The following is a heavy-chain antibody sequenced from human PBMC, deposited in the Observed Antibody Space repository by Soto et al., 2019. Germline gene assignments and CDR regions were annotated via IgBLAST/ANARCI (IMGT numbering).Heavy chain of an antibody. J-gene: IGHJ6*02. CDR2: IKQDGSEK. CDR1: GFTFINYW. V-gene: IGHV3-7*01. D-gene: IGHD6-19*01. CDR3: ARDGSGWYSDYYYGMDV. Sequence: GGSLRLSCAASGFTFINYWMNWVRQAPGKGLEWVANIKQDGSEKYYVDSVKGRFTISRDNAKNSPYLQMNSLRAEDTAVYYCARDGSGWYSDYYYGMDVWGQGTTVTVSS.